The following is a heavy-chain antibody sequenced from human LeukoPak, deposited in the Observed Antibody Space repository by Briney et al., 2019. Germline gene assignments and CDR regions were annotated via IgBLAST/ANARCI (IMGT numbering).Heavy chain of an antibody. CDR3: ARVGYSSGWYFDY. D-gene: IGHD6-19*01. Sequence: GRSLRLSCAASGFTFRSYGMHWVRQAPGKGLEWVSSISSTSSYIYYADSVKGRFTISRDNAQKSLYLQMNSMRAEDTAVYYCARVGYSSGWYFDYWGQGTLVTVSS. J-gene: IGHJ4*02. CDR1: GFTFRSYG. V-gene: IGHV3-21*01. CDR2: ISSTSSYI.